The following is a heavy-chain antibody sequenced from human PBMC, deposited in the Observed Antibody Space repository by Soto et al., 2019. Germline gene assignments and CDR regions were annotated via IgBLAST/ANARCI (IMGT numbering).Heavy chain of an antibody. D-gene: IGHD5-12*01. CDR3: ARDRLRREGYNFEGWFAP. CDR2: IIPIFGTA. J-gene: IGHJ5*02. Sequence: QVQLVQSGAEVKKPGSSVKVSCKASGGTFSSYAISWVRQAPGQGLEWMGGIIPIFGTANYAQKFQGRVTITADXXTXTXXWELRSLRSEDTAVYYGARDRLRREGYNFEGWFAPWGQGTLVTVSS. V-gene: IGHV1-69*12. CDR1: GGTFSSYA.